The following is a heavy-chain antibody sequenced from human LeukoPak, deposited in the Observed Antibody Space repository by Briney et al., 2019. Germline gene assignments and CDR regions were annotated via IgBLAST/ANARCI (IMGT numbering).Heavy chain of an antibody. CDR3: TRVHPVPSSSQPRCSGGSCYSRKDYYGMDV. J-gene: IGHJ6*02. CDR2: IRSKAYGGTT. V-gene: IGHV3-49*04. CDR1: GFTFGDYA. Sequence: GGSLRLSCTASGFTFGDYAMSWVRQAPGKGLEWVGFIRSKAYGGTTEYAASVKGRFTISRDDSKSIAYLQMNSLKTEDTAVYYCTRVHPVPSSSQPRCSGGSCYSRKDYYGMDVWGQGTTVTVSS. D-gene: IGHD2-15*01.